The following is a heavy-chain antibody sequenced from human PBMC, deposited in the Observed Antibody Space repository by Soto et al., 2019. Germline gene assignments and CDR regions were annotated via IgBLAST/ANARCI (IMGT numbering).Heavy chain of an antibody. V-gene: IGHV3-48*03. J-gene: IGHJ3*02. CDR3: ARDRQPYYEDSSGYFAFHI. CDR1: GFNFSSYE. D-gene: IGHD3-22*01. Sequence: EVQLVESGGGLVQPGGSLRLSCAASGFNFSSYEMNWVRQAPGKGLEWVSYISSRGSTIYYADSVKGRFTISRDNSKNSLDLQMNSLRDEDTAVYYCARDRQPYYEDSSGYFAFHIGGQGTMVTVSS. CDR2: ISSRGSTI.